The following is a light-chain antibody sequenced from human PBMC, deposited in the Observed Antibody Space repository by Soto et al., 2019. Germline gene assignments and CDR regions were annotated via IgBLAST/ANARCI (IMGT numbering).Light chain of an antibody. V-gene: IGLV1-40*01. Sequence: QPVLPKPPSLSGAPGHRVTISCTGSISNIGAGYDVHWYQQRPGTAPKLLIFGNINRPSGVPDRFSGSKSGTSASLAITGLQAEDEGDYYCQSYDSTLSAGYVLGTGTKVTVL. CDR2: GNI. CDR1: ISNIGAGYD. CDR3: QSYDSTLSAGYV. J-gene: IGLJ1*01.